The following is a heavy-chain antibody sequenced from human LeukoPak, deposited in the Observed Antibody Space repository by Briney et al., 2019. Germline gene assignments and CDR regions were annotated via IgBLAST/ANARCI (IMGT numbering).Heavy chain of an antibody. CDR1: GFTFSSYS. CDR3: ARDNYYDSSGYLEPFDY. CDR2: ISSSSSYI. D-gene: IGHD3-22*01. Sequence: GGSLRLSCAASGFTFSSYSMIWVRQAPGKGLEWVSSISSSSSYIYYADSVKGRFTISRDNAKNSLYLQMNSLRAEDTAVYYCARDNYYDSSGYLEPFDYWGQGTLVTVSS. J-gene: IGHJ4*02. V-gene: IGHV3-21*01.